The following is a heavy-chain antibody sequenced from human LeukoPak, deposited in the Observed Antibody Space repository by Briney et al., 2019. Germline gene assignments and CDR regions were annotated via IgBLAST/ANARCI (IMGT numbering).Heavy chain of an antibody. J-gene: IGHJ5*02. CDR1: GYTFTDYY. CDR3: ARGVYYDFWSGYSTGWFDP. CDR2: VDPEDGET. V-gene: IGHV1-69-2*01. D-gene: IGHD3-3*01. Sequence: ASVKISCKVSGYTFTDYYMHWVQQAPGKGLEWMGLVDPEDGETIYAEKFQGRVTITADESTSTAYMELSSLRSEDTAVYYCARGVYYDFWSGYSTGWFDPWGQGTLVTVSS.